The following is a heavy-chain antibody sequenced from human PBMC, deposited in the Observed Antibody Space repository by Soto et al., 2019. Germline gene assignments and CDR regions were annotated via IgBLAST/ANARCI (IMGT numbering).Heavy chain of an antibody. J-gene: IGHJ3*02. D-gene: IGHD3-9*01. CDR1: GGTFSSYA. Sequence: SVKVSCKASGGTFSSYAISWVRQAPGQGLEWMGGIIPIFGTANYAQKFQGRVTITADESTSTAYMELSSLRSEDTAVYYCARDLNEPRYFDIWGQGTMVTVSS. V-gene: IGHV1-69*13. CDR2: IIPIFGTA. CDR3: ARDLNEPRYFDI.